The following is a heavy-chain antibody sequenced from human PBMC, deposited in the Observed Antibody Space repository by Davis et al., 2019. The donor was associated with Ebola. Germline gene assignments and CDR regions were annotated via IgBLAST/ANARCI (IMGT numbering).Heavy chain of an antibody. CDR2: INHSGST. D-gene: IGHD3-22*01. Sequence: PSETLSLTCAVYGGSFSGYYWSWIRQPPGKGLEWIGEINHSGSTNYNPSLKSRVTISVDTSKNQFSLKLSSVTAADTAVYYCASYDYYDSSGYFDYWGQGTLVTVSS. CDR3: ASYDYYDSSGYFDY. J-gene: IGHJ4*02. V-gene: IGHV4-34*01. CDR1: GGSFSGYY.